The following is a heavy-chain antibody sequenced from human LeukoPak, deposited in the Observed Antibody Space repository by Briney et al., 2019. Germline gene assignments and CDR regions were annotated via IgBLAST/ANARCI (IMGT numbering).Heavy chain of an antibody. V-gene: IGHV3-21*04. D-gene: IGHD2-21*02. J-gene: IGHJ3*02. CDR2: ISGSRNYI. CDR3: ARGLVVTAIRGLDAFDI. CDR1: GFTFNSNT. Sequence: PGGSLRLSCAASGFTFNSNTMNWVRQAPGKGLEWVSSISGSRNYIYYGDSVKGRFTISRDNAKNSVYLQMNSLRAEDTAVYYCARGLVVTAIRGLDAFDIWGQGTMVTVSS.